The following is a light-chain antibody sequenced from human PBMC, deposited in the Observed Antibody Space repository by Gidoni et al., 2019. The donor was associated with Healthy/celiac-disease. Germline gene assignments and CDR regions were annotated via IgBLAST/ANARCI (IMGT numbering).Light chain of an antibody. CDR2: GNS. Sequence: QAVLTQPPSVSGAPGQRGPISCTGNSANIGAGYEVHWYQQLPETAPKLLIYGNSDRPSRLPDRFSCSKSGTSASLAIPGLQAEHEADYYCQSYDSSLSGSGVFGGGTKLTVL. CDR1: SANIGAGYE. V-gene: IGLV1-40*01. CDR3: QSYDSSLSGSGV. J-gene: IGLJ2*01.